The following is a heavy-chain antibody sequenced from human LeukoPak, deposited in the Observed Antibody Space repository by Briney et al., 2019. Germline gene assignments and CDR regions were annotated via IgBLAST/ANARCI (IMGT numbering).Heavy chain of an antibody. CDR2: ISGLGGST. Sequence: GESLTLSCAPSGFTFCSYAMSWVRQAPGKGLEWVSVISGLGGSTYYADSVKGRFAISRDNSKNTLWLQMNSLRADDTAIYYCARDVEARISAAGTFDYWGQGSLVTVSS. J-gene: IGHJ4*02. CDR1: GFTFCSYA. CDR3: ARDVEARISAAGTFDY. D-gene: IGHD6-13*01. V-gene: IGHV3-23*01.